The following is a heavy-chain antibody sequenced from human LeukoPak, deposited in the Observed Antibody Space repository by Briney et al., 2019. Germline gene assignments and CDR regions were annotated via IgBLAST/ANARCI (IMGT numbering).Heavy chain of an antibody. CDR2: MNPNSGNT. Sequence: GASVKVSCKASGYTFTSCDINWVRQATGQGLEWMGWMNPNSGNTGYAQKFQGRVTMTRNTSISTAYMELSSLRSEDTAVYYCAKDHRTFGILWWWWGMDVWGQGTTVTVSS. CDR3: AKDHRTFGILWWWWGMDV. D-gene: IGHD2-15*01. CDR1: GYTFTSCD. V-gene: IGHV1-8*01. J-gene: IGHJ6*02.